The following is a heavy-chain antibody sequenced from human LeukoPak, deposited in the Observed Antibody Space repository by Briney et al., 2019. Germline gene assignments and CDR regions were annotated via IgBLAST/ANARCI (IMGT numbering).Heavy chain of an antibody. J-gene: IGHJ4*02. CDR2: ISSNGGST. D-gene: IGHD2-15*01. Sequence: PGGSLRLSCAASGFTFSSYAMHWVRQAPGKGLEYVSAISSNGGSTYYANSVKGRFTISRDNSKNTLYLQMGSLRAEDMAVYYCARGAPAVSGYPFDYWGQGTLVTVSS. CDR1: GFTFSSYA. V-gene: IGHV3-64*01. CDR3: ARGAPAVSGYPFDY.